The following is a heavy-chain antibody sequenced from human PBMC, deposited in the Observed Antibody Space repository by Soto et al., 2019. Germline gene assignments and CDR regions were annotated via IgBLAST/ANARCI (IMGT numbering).Heavy chain of an antibody. V-gene: IGHV3-74*01. CDR3: AIVMNTVY. Sequence: PGGSLRLSCVVSGFTISRNWMHWVRQAPGKGPMWVSRIKADGTITTYADSVKGRFTISRDNARNTLYLQMNSLRAEDTAVYYCAIVMNTVYWGQGTLVTVSS. CDR1: GFTISRNW. CDR2: IKADGTIT. J-gene: IGHJ4*02. D-gene: IGHD4-17*01.